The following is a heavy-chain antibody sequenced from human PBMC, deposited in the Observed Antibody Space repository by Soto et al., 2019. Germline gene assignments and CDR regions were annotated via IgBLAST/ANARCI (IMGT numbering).Heavy chain of an antibody. D-gene: IGHD3-16*02. CDR3: ASSPVIVIGAVKNYFDN. J-gene: IGHJ4*02. V-gene: IGHV4-31*03. CDR2: IYYSGST. Sequence: SETLSLTCTVSGGSISRGGYYWSWIRQHPGKGLEWIGYIYYSGSTYYNPSLKSRVAISVDTSKNQFSLSLASVTAADTAVYYCASSPVIVIGAVKNYFDNCGQGAAVTVSA. CDR1: GGSISRGGYY.